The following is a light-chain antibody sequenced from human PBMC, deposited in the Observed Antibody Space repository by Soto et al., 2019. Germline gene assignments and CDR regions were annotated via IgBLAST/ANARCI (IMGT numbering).Light chain of an antibody. Sequence: EIVLTQSPGTLSLSPGERATLSCRASQTVSINFLAWYQQKPGQAPRLLIYGASSRAPGIPDRFSGSGSGIDFTLTISRLEPEDFAVYYCQQYGSSPVTFGHGTLLESK. CDR3: QQYGSSPVT. CDR1: QTVSINF. J-gene: IGKJ5*01. V-gene: IGKV3-20*01. CDR2: GAS.